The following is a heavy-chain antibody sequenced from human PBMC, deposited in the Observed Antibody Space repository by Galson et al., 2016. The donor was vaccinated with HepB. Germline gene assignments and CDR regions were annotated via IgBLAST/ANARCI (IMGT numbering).Heavy chain of an antibody. CDR3: ARQCPGVQWDF. D-gene: IGHD2-8*01. V-gene: IGHV1-3*01. J-gene: IGHJ4*02. CDR2: FHPGDGGT. Sequence: SVKVSCKASGYTFPAYTIHWVRQAPGQRLEWMGWFHPGDGGTKYFPKFEGRATFSGDTSASTAYLELDSLRSEDTAVYYCARQCPGVQWDFWGQGSLVTVTS. CDR1: GYTFPAYT.